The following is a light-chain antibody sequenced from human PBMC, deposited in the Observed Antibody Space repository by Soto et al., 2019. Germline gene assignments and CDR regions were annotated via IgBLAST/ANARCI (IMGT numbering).Light chain of an antibody. CDR3: QQYCSSPNT. J-gene: IGKJ1*01. V-gene: IGKV3-20*01. CDR1: QSVSSF. Sequence: ESVLTQSQGTLSLSPGERATLSCRASQSVSSFLAWYQKKPGQAPRLLIYGASSRATGIPDRFSGSGSGTDFTLTISRLEPEDFAVYYCQQYCSSPNTFGQGTKVEIK. CDR2: GAS.